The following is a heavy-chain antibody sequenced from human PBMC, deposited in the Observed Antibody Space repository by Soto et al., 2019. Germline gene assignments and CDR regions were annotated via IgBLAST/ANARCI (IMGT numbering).Heavy chain of an antibody. CDR3: TRETVAGITGLDY. V-gene: IGHV3-23*01. Sequence: EMQLLESGGDLVQPGGSLRLSCAASGFNVGAFAVNWVRQAPGKGLEWVSGISVSDAFIYYADSVRGRFSISRDASENILYLQMNSLRVDDTALYYCTRETVAGITGLDYWGPGTLVTVSS. D-gene: IGHD1-20*01. J-gene: IGHJ4*02. CDR1: GFNVGAFA. CDR2: ISVSDAFI.